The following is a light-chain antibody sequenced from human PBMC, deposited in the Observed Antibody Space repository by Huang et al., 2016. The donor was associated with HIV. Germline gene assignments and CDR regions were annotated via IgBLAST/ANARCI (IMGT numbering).Light chain of an antibody. CDR1: QSVGSN. Sequence: EIVMTQSPATLSVSPGERATLSCRASQSVGSNLAWYQQKPGQAPRLLIYGASTRATGIPAMFSGSGSGTEFTLTISSLQSEDFAVYYCQQYDNWPPMYTFGQGTKLEIK. CDR2: GAS. CDR3: QQYDNWPPMYT. J-gene: IGKJ2*01. V-gene: IGKV3-15*01.